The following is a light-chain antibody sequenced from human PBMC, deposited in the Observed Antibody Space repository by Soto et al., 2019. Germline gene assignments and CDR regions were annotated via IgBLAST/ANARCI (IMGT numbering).Light chain of an antibody. CDR2: EVT. J-gene: IGLJ1*01. V-gene: IGLV2-23*02. CDR1: RSDVGSYNL. CDR3: CSYAGSSTYV. Sequence: QSVLTQRAAVSGSPGQSITISCTGTRSDVGSYNLVSWYQQHPGEAPRLMIYEVTKRPSGVSYRFSGSKFGNTASLTISGLQADDEADYNCCSYAGSSTYVCGTGTKVTVL.